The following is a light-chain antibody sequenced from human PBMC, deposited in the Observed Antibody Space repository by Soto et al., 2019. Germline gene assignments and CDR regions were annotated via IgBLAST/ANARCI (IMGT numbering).Light chain of an antibody. J-gene: IGKJ1*01. V-gene: IGKV1-5*01. Sequence: DIQMTQSPSTLSGSVGGRVTITCRASQTISSWLAWYQQKPGKAPKLLIYDASTLESGVPTRFSGSGSGTEFTLTISSPHPDDFATYYCQQYNILSTFGQGTKVDIK. CDR1: QTISSW. CDR2: DAS. CDR3: QQYNILST.